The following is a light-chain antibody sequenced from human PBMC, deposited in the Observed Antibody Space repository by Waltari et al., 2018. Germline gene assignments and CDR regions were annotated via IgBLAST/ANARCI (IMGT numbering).Light chain of an antibody. V-gene: IGLV1-47*01. CDR1: SSNIGSNY. Sequence: QSVLTQPPSASGTPGQRVTISCSGSSSNIGSNYVYWYQQLPGTAPKLLSYRNNQRPSGVPARFSGSKSGTSASLAISGLRSEDEADYYCAAWDDSLSGRVFGGGTKLTVL. CDR2: RNN. CDR3: AAWDDSLSGRV. J-gene: IGLJ3*02.